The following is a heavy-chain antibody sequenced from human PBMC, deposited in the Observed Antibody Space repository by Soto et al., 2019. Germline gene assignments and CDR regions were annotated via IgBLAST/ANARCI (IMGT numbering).Heavy chain of an antibody. D-gene: IGHD1-20*01. Sequence: GSLILCCAASGFTFDDYTMHWVLQAPGKGLEWVSLISWDGGSTYYADSVKGRFTISRDNSKNSLYLQMNSLRTEDTALYYCAKDINDGEDNWSPFDYCGQGTLVTVS. CDR2: ISWDGGST. CDR1: GFTFDDYT. CDR3: AKDINDGEDNWSPFDY. J-gene: IGHJ4*02. V-gene: IGHV3-43*01.